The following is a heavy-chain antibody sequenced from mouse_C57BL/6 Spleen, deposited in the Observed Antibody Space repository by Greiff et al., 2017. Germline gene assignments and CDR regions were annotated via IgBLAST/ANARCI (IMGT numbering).Heavy chain of an antibody. CDR3: ARNLYYDYDVAWFAY. D-gene: IGHD2-4*01. Sequence: VQLQQPGAELVKPGASVKMSCKASGYTFTSYWITWVKQRPGQGLEWIGDIYPGSGSTNYNEKFKSKATLTVDTSSSTAYMQLSSLTSEDSAVYYCARNLYYDYDVAWFAYWGQGTLVTVSA. J-gene: IGHJ3*01. CDR1: GYTFTSYW. CDR2: IYPGSGST. V-gene: IGHV1-55*01.